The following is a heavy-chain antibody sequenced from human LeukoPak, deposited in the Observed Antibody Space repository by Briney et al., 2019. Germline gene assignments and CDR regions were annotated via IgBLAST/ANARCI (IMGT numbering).Heavy chain of an antibody. J-gene: IGHJ4*02. Sequence: GGSLRLSCAASGFTFSSARMHWVRQAPGKGLVWVSRINSDGSDTTYADSVKGRFTISRDNAKNTLYLQMNSLRAEDTAVYYCAKNCPGLDYFDCWGQGTLVTVSS. D-gene: IGHD3-10*02. CDR3: AKNCPGLDYFDC. V-gene: IGHV3-74*01. CDR2: INSDGSDT. CDR1: GFTFSSAR.